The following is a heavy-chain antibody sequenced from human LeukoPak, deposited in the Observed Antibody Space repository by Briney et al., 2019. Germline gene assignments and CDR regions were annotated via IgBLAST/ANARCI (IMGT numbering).Heavy chain of an antibody. CDR2: ISAYNGNT. CDR3: ARHVRLLWFGEPKAYAFDI. D-gene: IGHD3-10*01. J-gene: IGHJ3*02. Sequence: ASVKVSCKASGYTFTSYGISWVRQAPGQGREWMGWISAYNGNTNYAQKLQGRVTMTTDTSTSTAYMELRSLRSDDTAVYYCARHVRLLWFGEPKAYAFDIWGQGTMDTVSS. CDR1: GYTFTSYG. V-gene: IGHV1-18*01.